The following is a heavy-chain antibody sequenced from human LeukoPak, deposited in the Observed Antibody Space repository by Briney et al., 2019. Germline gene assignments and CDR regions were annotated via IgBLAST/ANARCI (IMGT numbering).Heavy chain of an antibody. J-gene: IGHJ3*02. CDR3: ARAGRRGGDSSWYAIKAFDI. CDR2: IFYTGST. D-gene: IGHD6-13*01. V-gene: IGHV4-39*01. CDR1: GGSISSNRYY. Sequence: SETLSLTCTVSGGSISSNRYYWGWIRQPPGKGLKWIGNIFYTGSTYYNPSLKSRVTISVDTSKNQFSLKLSSVTAADTAVYYCARAGRRGGDSSWYAIKAFDIWGQGTMVTVSS.